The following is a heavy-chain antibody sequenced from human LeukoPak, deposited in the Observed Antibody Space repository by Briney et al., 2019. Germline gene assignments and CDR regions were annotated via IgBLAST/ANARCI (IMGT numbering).Heavy chain of an antibody. CDR1: GFSLSTSGVR. Sequence: SGPTLVNPTQTLTLTCTFSGFSLSTSGVRVSWIRQPPGKALEWLARIDWDDDKFYSTSLKTRLTISKDTSKNQVVLTMTNMDPVDTATYYCARVGYDYDSSGYLGAFDIWGQGTMVTVSS. CDR3: ARVGYDYDSSGYLGAFDI. J-gene: IGHJ3*02. V-gene: IGHV2-70*04. D-gene: IGHD3-22*01. CDR2: IDWDDDK.